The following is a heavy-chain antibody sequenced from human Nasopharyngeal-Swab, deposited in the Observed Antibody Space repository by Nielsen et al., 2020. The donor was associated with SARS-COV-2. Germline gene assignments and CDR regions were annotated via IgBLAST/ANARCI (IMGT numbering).Heavy chain of an antibody. J-gene: IGHJ5*02. CDR3: ARVGGYYDILEGP. D-gene: IGHD3-9*01. CDR2: INPNSGGT. Sequence: WVRQAPGQGLEWMGRINPNSGGTNYAQKFQGRVTMTRDTSISTAYMELSRLRSDDTAVYYCARVGGYYDILEGPWGQGTLVTVSS. V-gene: IGHV1-2*06.